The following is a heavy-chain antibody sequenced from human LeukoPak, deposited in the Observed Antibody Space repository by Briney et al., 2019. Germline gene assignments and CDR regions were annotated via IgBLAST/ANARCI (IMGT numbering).Heavy chain of an antibody. V-gene: IGHV1-2*02. CDR1: GYTFTYYY. D-gene: IGHD4-17*01. CDR2: INPDSGDT. CDR3: ARDPYGDNHRDY. J-gene: IGHJ4*02. Sequence: ASVKVSCKASGYTFTYYYIHWVRQAPGQGLEWMGWINPDSGDTKYVQKFQGRVTMTRDASISTAYIDLSSLRSDDTAVYYCARDPYGDNHRDYWGQGTLVTVSS.